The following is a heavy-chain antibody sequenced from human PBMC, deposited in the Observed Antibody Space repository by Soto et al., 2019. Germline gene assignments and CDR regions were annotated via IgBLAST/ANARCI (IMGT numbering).Heavy chain of an antibody. Sequence: QVQLVQSGAEVKKPGSSVKVSCKASGGTFSSYAISWVRQAPGQGLEWMGGIIPILGTANYAQKFQGRVTLTADETTSTGYMERSSLRSEDTAVYYWAGGGTKYSYGYFFDYWGQGTLVTVSS. CDR1: GGTFSSYA. D-gene: IGHD5-18*01. V-gene: IGHV1-69*01. CDR2: IIPILGTA. CDR3: AGGGTKYSYGYFFDY. J-gene: IGHJ4*02.